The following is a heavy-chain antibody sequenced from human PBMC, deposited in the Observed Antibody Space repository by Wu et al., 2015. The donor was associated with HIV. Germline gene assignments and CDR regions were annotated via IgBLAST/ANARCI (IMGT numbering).Heavy chain of an antibody. D-gene: IGHD3-16*01. CDR3: ARDRSGLYFYMDV. CDR1: GYTFTGYY. Sequence: QVQVVQSGAEVKKPGASVKVSCKASGYTFTGYYIHWVRQAPGQGLEWMGWINPKSGDTNYAQKFQGRVTMTRDTPISTAYMELSRLRSDDTAVYFCARDRSGLYFYMDVWGKGTTVTVSS. V-gene: IGHV1-2*02. J-gene: IGHJ6*03. CDR2: INPKSGDT.